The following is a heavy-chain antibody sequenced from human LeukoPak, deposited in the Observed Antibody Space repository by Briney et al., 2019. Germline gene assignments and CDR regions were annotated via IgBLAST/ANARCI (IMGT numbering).Heavy chain of an antibody. J-gene: IGHJ4*02. CDR1: GGTFSSYA. D-gene: IGHD5-24*01. Sequence: ASVKVSCKASGGTFSSYAISWVRQAPGQGLEWMGWISAYNGNTNYAQKLQGRVTMTTDTSTSTAYMELSRLRSDDTAVYYCAREGPEMATINISPAGDYWGQGTLVTVSS. CDR2: ISAYNGNT. V-gene: IGHV1-18*01. CDR3: AREGPEMATINISPAGDY.